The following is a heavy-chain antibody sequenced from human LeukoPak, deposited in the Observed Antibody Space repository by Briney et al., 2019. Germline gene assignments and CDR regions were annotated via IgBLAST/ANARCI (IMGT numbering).Heavy chain of an antibody. CDR2: ISDRGDST. V-gene: IGHV3-23*01. CDR1: GFTVTAYA. D-gene: IGHD4/OR15-4a*01. CDR3: TKGTIELGV. J-gene: IGHJ6*02. Sequence: GGSLRLSCAASGFTVTAYAMSWVRQAPGKGLEWVSTISDRGDSTYYADSVKGRFTISRDNSRDTVFLQLNSLRVEDTALYYCTKGTIELGVWGQGTTVTVSS.